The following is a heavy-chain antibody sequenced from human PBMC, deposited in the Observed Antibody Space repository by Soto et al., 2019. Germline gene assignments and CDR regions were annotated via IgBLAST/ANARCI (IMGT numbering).Heavy chain of an antibody. CDR3: TRGGDPYKTGL. Sequence: DTLSLTGAVPGGSDNIVTYYWSWIRQPPGKGLEWIGFIHDSGSTNYNPSLKGRVTMSVDTSKNQFSLKLTSVNTSDTAIYYFTRGGDPYKTGLCGQRTLLXVSS. V-gene: IGHV4-61*01. J-gene: IGHJ4*02. CDR1: GGSDNIVTYY. CDR2: IHDSGST. D-gene: IGHD2-21*01.